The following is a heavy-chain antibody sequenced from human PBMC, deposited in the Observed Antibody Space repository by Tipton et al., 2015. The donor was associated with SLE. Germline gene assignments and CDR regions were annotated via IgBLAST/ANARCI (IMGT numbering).Heavy chain of an antibody. CDR1: GFTFSSYA. CDR3: ARPHFMGDFWSGSPYYFDY. Sequence: SLRLSCAASGFTFSSYAMHWVRQAPGKGLEWVAVIWYDGVNKDYADSVKGRFTISRDNSKNTLYLQMNSLRAEDTAVYYCARPHFMGDFWSGSPYYFDYWGQGTPVTVSS. D-gene: IGHD3-3*01. J-gene: IGHJ4*02. V-gene: IGHV3-33*08. CDR2: IWYDGVNK.